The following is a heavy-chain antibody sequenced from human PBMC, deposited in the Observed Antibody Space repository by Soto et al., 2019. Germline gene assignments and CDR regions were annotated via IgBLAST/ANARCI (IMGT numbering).Heavy chain of an antibody. J-gene: IGHJ5*02. D-gene: IGHD6-13*01. CDR2: ISGSGGST. CDR1: GFTFSSYA. CDR3: AKDRGYSSSWSRFDP. V-gene: IGHV3-23*01. Sequence: EVQLLESGGGLVQPGGSLRLSCAASGFTFSSYAMSWVRQAPGKGLEWVSAISGSGGSTYYADSVKGRFTISRDNAKNTLYLQMNSLRAEDTAVYYCAKDRGYSSSWSRFDPWCQGTLVTVAS.